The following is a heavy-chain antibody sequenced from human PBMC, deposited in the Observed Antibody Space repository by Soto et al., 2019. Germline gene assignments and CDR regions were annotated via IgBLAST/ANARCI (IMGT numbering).Heavy chain of an antibody. Sequence: QVQLVQSGAEVKKPGSSVKVSCKASGGTFSSYAISWVRQAPGQGLEWMGGIIPIFGTANYAQKFQGRVTITANESTSTAYMELSSLRSEDTAVYYCARGGKAYCGGDCYSGVYWGQGTLVTVSS. D-gene: IGHD2-21*02. J-gene: IGHJ4*02. V-gene: IGHV1-69*01. CDR2: IIPIFGTA. CDR1: GGTFSSYA. CDR3: ARGGKAYCGGDCYSGVY.